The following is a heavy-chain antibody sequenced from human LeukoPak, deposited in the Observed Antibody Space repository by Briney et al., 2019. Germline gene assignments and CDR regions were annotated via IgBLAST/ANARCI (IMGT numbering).Heavy chain of an antibody. CDR2: ISPSGGST. CDR3: ARDNSARDEAWWFNP. CDR1: GYTFTGYY. V-gene: IGHV1-46*01. J-gene: IGHJ5*02. D-gene: IGHD5-24*01. Sequence: ASVKVSCKASGYTFTGYYLHWVRQAPGQAPEWMGVISPSGGSTIYAQKFKRRVTLTRDMSTSTDYLELSSLRSEDTAVYYCARDNSARDEAWWFNPWGQGTLVTVSS.